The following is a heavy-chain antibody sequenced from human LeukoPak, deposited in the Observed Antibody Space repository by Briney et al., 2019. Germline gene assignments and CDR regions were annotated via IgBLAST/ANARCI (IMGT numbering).Heavy chain of an antibody. V-gene: IGHV3-48*03. J-gene: IGHJ4*02. CDR2: ISSSGSTI. CDR3: ARERPEIDY. CDR1: GFTFSSYE. Sequence: PGGSLRLSCAASGFTFSSYEMNWVRQAPGKGLEWVSYISSSGSTISYADSVKGRFTIPRDNAKNSLYLQMNSLRAEDTAVYYCARERPEIDYWGQGTLVTVSS.